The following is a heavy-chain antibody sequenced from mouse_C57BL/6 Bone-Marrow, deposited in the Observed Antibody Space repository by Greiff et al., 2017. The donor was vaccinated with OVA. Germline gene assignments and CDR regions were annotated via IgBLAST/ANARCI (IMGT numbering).Heavy chain of an antibody. J-gene: IGHJ4*01. Sequence: EVQLVESGGGLVQPGGSLKLSCAASGFTFSDYYMYWVRQTPEKRLEWVAYISNGGGSTYYPDTVKGRFTISRDNAKNTLYLQMSRLKSEDTAMYYCARRAGAMDYWGQGTSVTVSS. CDR2: ISNGGGST. CDR1: GFTFSDYY. CDR3: ARRAGAMDY. V-gene: IGHV5-12*01. D-gene: IGHD4-1*01.